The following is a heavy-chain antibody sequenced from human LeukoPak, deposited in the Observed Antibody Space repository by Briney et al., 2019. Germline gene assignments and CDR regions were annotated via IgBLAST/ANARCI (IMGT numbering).Heavy chain of an antibody. CDR2: ISSSSSTI. CDR3: AKDKRGGPYGVDY. J-gene: IGHJ4*02. CDR1: GFTFSSYS. D-gene: IGHD2-8*01. V-gene: IGHV3-48*01. Sequence: GGSLRLSCAASGFTFSSYSTNWVRQAPGKGLEWVSYISSSSSTIYYADSVKGRFTISRGNAKNSLYLQMNSLRAEDTAVYYCAKDKRGGPYGVDYWGQGTLVTVSS.